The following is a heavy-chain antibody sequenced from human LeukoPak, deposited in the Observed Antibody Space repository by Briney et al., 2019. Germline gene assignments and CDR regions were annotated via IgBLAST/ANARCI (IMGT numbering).Heavy chain of an antibody. D-gene: IGHD2-15*01. J-gene: IGHJ4*02. CDR2: MNPNSGGT. V-gene: IGHV1-2*02. CDR1: GGTFSSYA. Sequence: GASVKVSCKASGGTFSSYAISWVRQAPGQGLEWMGWMNPNSGGTNYAQSFQGRVTMTRDTSIGTAYMELSRLGSDDTAVYYCARAQTVVAATPGGYWGQGTLVTVSS. CDR3: ARAQTVVAATPGGY.